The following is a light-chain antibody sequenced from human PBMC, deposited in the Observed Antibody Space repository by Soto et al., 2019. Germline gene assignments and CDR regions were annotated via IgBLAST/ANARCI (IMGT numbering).Light chain of an antibody. CDR2: GTS. V-gene: IGKV1-17*01. J-gene: IGKJ1*01. CDR3: LQHDTYPRT. Sequence: DIQMTQSPSSLFASVGDRVTITCRASQGIRNNLGWYQQKPGKAPKRLIYGTSNLQYGAPSRFSGSGSRTEFTLTITSLQPEDFATYYCLQHDTYPRTFGQGTKVEIK. CDR1: QGIRNN.